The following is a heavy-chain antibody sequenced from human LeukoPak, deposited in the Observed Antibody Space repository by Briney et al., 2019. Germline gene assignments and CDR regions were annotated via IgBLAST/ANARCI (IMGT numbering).Heavy chain of an antibody. CDR3: ARGDYYDSSGYYYGAFDI. Sequence: PSQTLSLTCTVSGGSISSGSYYWSWIRQPAGKGLEWIGRIYTSGSTNYNPSLKSRVTISVDTSKNQFSLKLSSVTAADTAVYYCARGDYYDSSGYYYGAFDIWAKGQWSPSLQ. CDR2: IYTSGST. J-gene: IGHJ3*02. CDR1: GGSISSGSYY. D-gene: IGHD3-22*01. V-gene: IGHV4-61*02.